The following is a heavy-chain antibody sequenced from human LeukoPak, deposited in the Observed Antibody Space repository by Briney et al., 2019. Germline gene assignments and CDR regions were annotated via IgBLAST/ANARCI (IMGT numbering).Heavy chain of an antibody. CDR3: AKGRSPHYDILTGRIFDY. CDR2: ISGRGVIT. J-gene: IGHJ4*02. D-gene: IGHD3-9*01. Sequence: GGSLRLSSAASVYTFSSYTMSWVRQTPGKRLEWVSAISGRGVITYYADSVTGRFTISRDNSKNTLYLQMISLRAEDTAVYYCAKGRSPHYDILTGRIFDYWGQGTLVSVSS. CDR1: VYTFSSYT. V-gene: IGHV3-23*01.